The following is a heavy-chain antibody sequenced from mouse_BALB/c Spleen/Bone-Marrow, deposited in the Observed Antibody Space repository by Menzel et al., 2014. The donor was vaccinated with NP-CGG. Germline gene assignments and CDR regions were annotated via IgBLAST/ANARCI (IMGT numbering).Heavy chain of an antibody. CDR3: ARPPYYYGSSYDAMDY. CDR2: INPSTGYT. V-gene: IGHV1-7*01. CDR1: GYTFTSYW. Sequence: QVHVKQSGAELAKPGASVKMSCKASGYTFTSYWMHWVKQRPGQGLEWIGHINPSTGYTEYNQKFKDKATLTADKSSSTAYMQLSSLTSEDSAVYYCARPPYYYGSSYDAMDYWGQGTSVTVSS. D-gene: IGHD1-1*01. J-gene: IGHJ4*01.